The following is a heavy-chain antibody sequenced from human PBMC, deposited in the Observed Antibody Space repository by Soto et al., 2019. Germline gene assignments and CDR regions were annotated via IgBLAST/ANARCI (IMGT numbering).Heavy chain of an antibody. J-gene: IGHJ4*02. CDR2: INEDGSAK. CDR1: GFTFDSYW. D-gene: IGHD1-26*01. CDR3: ARYSGSYSANC. Sequence: EVQVVESGGGLVQPGVSLRLSCAASGFTFDSYWMSWFRQAPGKGLEWVANINEDGSAKYYEDFVKGRFTISRNNAKNSFFVQMSSRRGEDTAIYYSARYSGSYSANCWGQGTLVTVSS. V-gene: IGHV3-7*01.